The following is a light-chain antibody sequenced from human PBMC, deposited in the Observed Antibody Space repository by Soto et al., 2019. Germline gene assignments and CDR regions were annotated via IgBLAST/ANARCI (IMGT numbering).Light chain of an antibody. J-gene: IGKJ1*01. Sequence: DVQLTQSPSFLSASVGDRVTITCRASHDINTHLAWYQQEPGKAPKLLIYSASSLQSGVPSRFRGSRSGTEFTLTISSLPPEDVATYYCQRLESYPRTCGPGTKVEIK. CDR2: SAS. V-gene: IGKV1-9*01. CDR3: QRLESYPRT. CDR1: HDINTH.